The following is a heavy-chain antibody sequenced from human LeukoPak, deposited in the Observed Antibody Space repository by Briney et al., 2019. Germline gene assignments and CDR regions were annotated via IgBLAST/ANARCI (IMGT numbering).Heavy chain of an antibody. J-gene: IGHJ4*02. V-gene: IGHV3-23*01. CDR2: TRLSDGST. CDR3: ASRDPCSGGNCYGLGY. CDR1: GFTLGSYA. Sequence: GGSLRLSCAASGFTLGSYAMIWVRQAPGEGLEWVSITRLSDGSTYYADSVKGRFTISRDNSKNTLYLQMNSLRAEDTAIYYCASRDPCSGGNCYGLGYWGQGTLVTVSS. D-gene: IGHD2-15*01.